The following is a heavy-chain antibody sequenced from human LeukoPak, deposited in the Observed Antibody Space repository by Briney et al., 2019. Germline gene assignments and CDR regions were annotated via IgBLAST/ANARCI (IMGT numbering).Heavy chain of an antibody. J-gene: IGHJ6*03. V-gene: IGHV4-59*12. CDR2: IYYSGTT. D-gene: IGHD1-26*01. CDR1: GGSISSYY. Sequence: SETPSLTCTLSGGSISSYYWSWIRQPPGKGLEWIGYIYYSGTTNYNPSLKSRVTISVDTSKNQFSLKLSSVTAADTAVYYCARLGALRDYYYYMDVWGKGTTVTISS. CDR3: ARLGALRDYYYYMDV.